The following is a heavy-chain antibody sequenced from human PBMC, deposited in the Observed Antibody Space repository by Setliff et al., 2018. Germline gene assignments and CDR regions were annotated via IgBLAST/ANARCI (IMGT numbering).Heavy chain of an antibody. Sequence: NPSETLSLTCAVSGYSISSDYYWGWIRQPPGKGLEWIGSMYHSGSTYYNPSLKSRVTISVDTSKNQFSLKLNYVTAADTAVYYCARALGYCSRTSCYADAFDIWGQGTMVTV. CDR1: GYSISSDYY. CDR2: MYHSGST. CDR3: ARALGYCSRTSCYADAFDI. J-gene: IGHJ3*02. D-gene: IGHD2-2*01. V-gene: IGHV4-38-2*01.